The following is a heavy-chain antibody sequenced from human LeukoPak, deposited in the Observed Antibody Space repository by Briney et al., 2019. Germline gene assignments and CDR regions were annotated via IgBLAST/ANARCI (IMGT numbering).Heavy chain of an antibody. CDR1: GFTFSSYW. CDR2: ISGSGGST. D-gene: IGHD4-11*01. V-gene: IGHV3-23*01. J-gene: IGHJ4*02. CDR3: AKNKIYSNYPFDY. Sequence: GGSLRLSCAASGFTFSSYWMSWVRQAPGKGLEWVSGISGSGGSTYYAESVKGRFTISRDNSKNTLYLQMNSLRAEDTAVYYCAKNKIYSNYPFDYWGQGTLVTVSS.